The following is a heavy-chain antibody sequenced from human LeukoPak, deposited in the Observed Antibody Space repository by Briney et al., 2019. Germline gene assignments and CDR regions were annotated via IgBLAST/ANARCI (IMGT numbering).Heavy chain of an antibody. CDR3: ARQRGLYDY. CDR1: GFTFCSYA. CDR2: ISSNGGST. D-gene: IGHD2-2*02. J-gene: IGHJ4*02. Sequence: GGSLRLSXAASGFTFCSYAMHWVRQAPGKGLEYVSAISSNGGSTYYANSVKGRFTISRDNSKNTLYLQMGSLRAEDMAVYYCARQRGLYDYWGQGTLVTVSS. V-gene: IGHV3-64*01.